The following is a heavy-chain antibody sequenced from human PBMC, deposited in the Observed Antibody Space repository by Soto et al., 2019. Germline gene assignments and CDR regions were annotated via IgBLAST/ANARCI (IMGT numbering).Heavy chain of an antibody. V-gene: IGHV3-23*01. J-gene: IGHJ4*02. CDR3: AKDSYPEKMVRGGYFDY. CDR2: ISGSGGST. D-gene: IGHD3-10*01. CDR1: GFTFSSYA. Sequence: GGSLRLSCAASGFTFSSYAMSWVRQAPGKGLEWVSAISGSGGSTYYADSVKGRFTISRDNSKNTLYLQMNSLRAEDTAVYYCAKDSYPEKMVRGGYFDYWGQGTLVTVSS.